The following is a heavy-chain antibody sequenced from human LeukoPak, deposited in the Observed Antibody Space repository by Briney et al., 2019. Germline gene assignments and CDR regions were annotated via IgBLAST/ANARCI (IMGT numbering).Heavy chain of an antibody. Sequence: SETLSLTCTVSGGSISSYYWSWIRQPAGKGLEWIGRIYSTGSTNYNPSLKSRVTMSVDASRNQFSLRLRSVTAADTAVYYCARQIASAGTAGFDFWGQGALVTVSS. CDR3: ARQIASAGTAGFDF. CDR1: GGSISSYY. J-gene: IGHJ4*02. CDR2: IYSTGST. D-gene: IGHD6-13*01. V-gene: IGHV4-4*07.